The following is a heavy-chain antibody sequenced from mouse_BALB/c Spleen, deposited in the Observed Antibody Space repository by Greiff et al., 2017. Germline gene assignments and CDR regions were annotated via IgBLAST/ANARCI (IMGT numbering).Heavy chain of an antibody. J-gene: IGHJ2*01. V-gene: IGHV5-6-4*01. D-gene: IGHD2-1*01. CDR2: ISSGGSYT. CDR1: GFTFSSYT. Sequence: EVQLVESGGGLVKPGGSLKLSCAASGFTFSSYTMSWVRQTPEKRLEWVATISSGGSYTYYPDSVKGRFTISRDNAKNTLYLQMSSLKSEDTAMYYCTRDAGNYGGYFDYWGQGTTLTVSS. CDR3: TRDAGNYGGYFDY.